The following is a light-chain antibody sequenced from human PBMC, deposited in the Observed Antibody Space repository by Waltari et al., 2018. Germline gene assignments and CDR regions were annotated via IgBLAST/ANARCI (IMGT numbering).Light chain of an antibody. CDR1: QSVGPY. CDR2: DAS. Sequence: EIVLTQSPATLSLSPGERATLSCRASQSVGPYLAVSQQKPGKAPRLLIYDASNRANGIPARFSGSGSGTDFTLTISSLEPEDFAVYYCQQRSNWPLTFGGGTKVEIK. V-gene: IGKV3-11*01. J-gene: IGKJ4*01. CDR3: QQRSNWPLT.